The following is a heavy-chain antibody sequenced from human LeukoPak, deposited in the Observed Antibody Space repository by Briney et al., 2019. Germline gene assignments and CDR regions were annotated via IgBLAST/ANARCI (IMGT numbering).Heavy chain of an antibody. Sequence: SKTLSLTCTVSGGSISSGSYYWSWIRQPAGKGLXXXGRIYTSGSTNYNPSLKSRVTISVDTSKNQFSLKLSSVTAADTAVYYCARVRHTPYYYGMDVWGQGTTVTVSS. D-gene: IGHD2-21*01. V-gene: IGHV4-61*02. CDR1: GGSISSGSYY. CDR2: IYTSGST. J-gene: IGHJ6*02. CDR3: ARVRHTPYYYGMDV.